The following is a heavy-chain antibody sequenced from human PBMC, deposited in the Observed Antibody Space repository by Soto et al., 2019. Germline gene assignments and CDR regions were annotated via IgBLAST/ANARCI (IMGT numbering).Heavy chain of an antibody. V-gene: IGHV5-51*01. D-gene: IGHD3-22*01. Sequence: PGGSLKISCKGSGYSFTIYWIGWVRQMPGKGLEWMGIIYPGDSDTRYSPSFQGQVTISADKSISTAYLQWSSLKASDTAMYYCARLGEGYYDSSGYTEFDYWGHGTLVTVSS. CDR1: GYSFTIYW. CDR2: IYPGDSDT. J-gene: IGHJ4*01. CDR3: ARLGEGYYDSSGYTEFDY.